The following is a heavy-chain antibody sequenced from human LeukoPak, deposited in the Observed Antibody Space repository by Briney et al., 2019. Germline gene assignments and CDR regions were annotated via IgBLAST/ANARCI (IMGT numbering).Heavy chain of an antibody. CDR2: IYTSGST. CDR1: GGSISSYY. J-gene: IGHJ3*02. V-gene: IGHV4-4*07. D-gene: IGHD3-3*01. Sequence: SETLSLTCTVSGGSISSYYWSWIRQPAGKGLEWIGRIYTSGSTNYNPSLKSRVTISVDTSKNQFSLKLSSVTAADTAVYYCARGGYYDFWSGYSHDAFDIWGQGQWSPSLQ. CDR3: ARGGYYDFWSGYSHDAFDI.